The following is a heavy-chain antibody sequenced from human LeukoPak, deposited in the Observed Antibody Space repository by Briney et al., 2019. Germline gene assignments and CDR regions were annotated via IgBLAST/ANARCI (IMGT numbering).Heavy chain of an antibody. CDR1: GFTFNNYA. J-gene: IGHJ3*02. V-gene: IGHV3-53*01. D-gene: IGHD3-3*01. CDR3: ARGLRFLEWSDAFDI. Sequence: GGSLRLSCAASGFTFNNYAMTWVRQAPGKGLEWVSVIYSGGSTYYADSVKGRFTISRDNSKNTLYLQMNSLRAEDTAVYYCARGLRFLEWSDAFDIWGQGTMVTVSS. CDR2: IYSGGST.